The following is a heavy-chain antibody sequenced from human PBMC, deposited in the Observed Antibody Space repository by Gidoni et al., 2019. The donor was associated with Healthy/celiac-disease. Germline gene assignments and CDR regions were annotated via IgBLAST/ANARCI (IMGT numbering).Heavy chain of an antibody. V-gene: IGHV4-31*03. CDR3: ARMTTVVVRGWYFDL. D-gene: IGHD2-15*01. CDR2: IYDSRST. CDR1: GGSISSRGYY. Sequence: QVQLQESGPGLVKPAQTLSPTCTVSGGSISSRGYYWGWIRQHPGEGLEWSGYIYDSRSTSYNPSLKSRVTISVDTSKNQFSLKLSSVTAADTAVYYCARMTTVVVRGWYFDLWGRGTLVTVSS. J-gene: IGHJ2*01.